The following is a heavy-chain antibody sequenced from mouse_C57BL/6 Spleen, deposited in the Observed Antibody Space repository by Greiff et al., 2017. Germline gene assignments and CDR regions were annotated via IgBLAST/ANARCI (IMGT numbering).Heavy chain of an antibody. CDR2: ISYDGSN. D-gene: IGHD1-1*01. V-gene: IGHV3-6*01. CDR3: ARGAITTVVPYFDV. J-gene: IGHJ1*03. CDR1: GYSITSGYY. Sequence: VQLKESGPGLVKPSQSLSLTCSVTGYSITSGYYWNWIRQFPGNKLEWMGYISYDGSNNYNPSLKNRISITRDTAKNQFFLKLNSVTTEDTATYYCARGAITTVVPYFDVWGTGTTVTVSS.